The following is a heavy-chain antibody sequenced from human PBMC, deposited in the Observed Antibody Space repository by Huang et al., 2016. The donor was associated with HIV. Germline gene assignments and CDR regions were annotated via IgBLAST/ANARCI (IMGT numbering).Heavy chain of an antibody. J-gene: IGHJ4*02. D-gene: IGHD6-19*01. CDR3: ARDVPDGVAGTHFDY. V-gene: IGHV3-21*01. CDR2: ISGSSRYK. Sequence: EVQLVESGGGLVKPGGSLRLSCAASGFTFSIDSMNWVRQAPGKGLGWVSSISGSSRYKYFADPVKGRFTIFRDNAKNSLYLQMNSLRAEDTAVYYWARDVPDGVAGTHFDYWGQGTLVTVSS. CDR1: GFTFSIDS.